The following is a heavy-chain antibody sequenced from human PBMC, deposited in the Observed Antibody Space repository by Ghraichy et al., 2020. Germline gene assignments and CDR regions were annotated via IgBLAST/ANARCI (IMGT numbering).Heavy chain of an antibody. D-gene: IGHD3-10*01. V-gene: IGHV3-13*04. J-gene: IGHJ4*02. Sequence: GESLNISCAASGFTFSSYDMHWVRQATGKGLEWVSAIGTAGDTYYPGSVKGRFTISRENAKNSLYLQMNSLRAGDTAVYYCARGKLFNYWGQGTLVTVSS. CDR2: IGTAGDT. CDR1: GFTFSSYD. CDR3: ARGKLFNY.